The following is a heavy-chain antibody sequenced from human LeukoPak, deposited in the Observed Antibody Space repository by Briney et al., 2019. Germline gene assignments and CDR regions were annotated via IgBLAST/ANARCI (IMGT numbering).Heavy chain of an antibody. D-gene: IGHD3-22*01. Sequence: SETLSLTCTVSGGSISSYYWSWIRQPPGKGLEYIGYIYSSGSTNYNPSLKSRVTISVDTSKNQSSLNLTSMTAAGTAVYYCARDNGSGSPTPFDYGGQGTLVTVYS. CDR1: GGSISSYY. CDR2: IYSSGST. CDR3: ARDNGSGSPTPFDY. V-gene: IGHV4-59*01. J-gene: IGHJ4*02.